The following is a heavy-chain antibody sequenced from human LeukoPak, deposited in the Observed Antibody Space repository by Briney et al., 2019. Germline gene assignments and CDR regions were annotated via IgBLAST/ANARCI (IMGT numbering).Heavy chain of an antibody. V-gene: IGHV3-30*04. CDR2: ISYDGSNK. CDR1: GFTFSSYA. J-gene: IGHJ4*02. D-gene: IGHD4-23*01. Sequence: GGSLRLSCAASGFTFSSYAMHWVRQAPGKGLEWVAVISYDGSNKYYADSVKGRFTISRDNSKNTLYLQMNSLRAEDTAVYYCAKAGGNGPPFDYWGQGTLVTVSS. CDR3: AKAGGNGPPFDY.